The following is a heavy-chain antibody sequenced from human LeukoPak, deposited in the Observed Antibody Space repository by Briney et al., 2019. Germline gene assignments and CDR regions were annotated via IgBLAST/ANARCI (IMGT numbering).Heavy chain of an antibody. CDR3: ARVTVTLTTWFDP. CDR2: IIPIFGTA. J-gene: IGHJ5*02. V-gene: IGHV1-69*05. Sequence: SVKVSCKASGGTFSSYAISWVRQAPGQGLEWMGGIIPIFGTANYAQKFQGRVTITTDESTSTAYMELSSLRSEATAVYYCARVTVTLTTWFDPWAREPWSPSPQ. D-gene: IGHD4-17*01. CDR1: GGTFSSYA.